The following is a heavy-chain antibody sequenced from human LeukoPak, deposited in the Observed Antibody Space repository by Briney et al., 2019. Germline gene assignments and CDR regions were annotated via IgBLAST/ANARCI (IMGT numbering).Heavy chain of an antibody. CDR3: ARPPRIAVAGQGY. Sequence: APVKVSCKASGYTLTGYYMHWVRQAPGHGLEWRGWINPNSGGTNYAQKFQGRVTMTRDTSISTAYMELSRLRSDDTAVYYCARPPRIAVAGQGYWGQGTLVTVSS. CDR1: GYTLTGYY. D-gene: IGHD6-19*01. CDR2: INPNSGGT. J-gene: IGHJ4*02. V-gene: IGHV1-2*02.